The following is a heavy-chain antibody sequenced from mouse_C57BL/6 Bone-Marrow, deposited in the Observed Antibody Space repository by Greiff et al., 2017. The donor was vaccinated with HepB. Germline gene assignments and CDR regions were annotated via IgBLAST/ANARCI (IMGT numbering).Heavy chain of an antibody. D-gene: IGHD2-4*01. CDR2: IYPGDGDT. J-gene: IGHJ3*01. CDR1: GYAFSSYW. V-gene: IGHV1-80*01. Sequence: QVHVKQSGAELVKPGASVKISCKASGYAFSSYWMNWVKQRPGKGLEWIGQIYPGDGDTNYNGKFKGKATLTADKSSRTAYMQLSSLTSEDSAVYFCARSLYYDYDWFAYWGQGTLVTVSA. CDR3: ARSLYYDYDWFAY.